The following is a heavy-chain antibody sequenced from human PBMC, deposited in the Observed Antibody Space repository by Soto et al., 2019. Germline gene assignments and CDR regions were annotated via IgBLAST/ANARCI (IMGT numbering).Heavy chain of an antibody. Sequence: GGSLRLSCAASGFSFSSYWMHWVRQARGKGLVWVSRISSDGSSTSYADYVKGRFTISRANAKNTLYLQMNSLRAEDTAVYYCARGLRYFDWLLSYYFDYWGQGTLVTVSS. V-gene: IGHV3-74*01. CDR1: GFSFSSYW. CDR2: ISSDGSST. J-gene: IGHJ4*02. D-gene: IGHD3-9*01. CDR3: ARGLRYFDWLLSYYFDY.